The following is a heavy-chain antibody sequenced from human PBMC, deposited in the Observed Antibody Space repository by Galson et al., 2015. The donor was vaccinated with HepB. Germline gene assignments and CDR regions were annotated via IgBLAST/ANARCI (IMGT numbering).Heavy chain of an antibody. V-gene: IGHV1-3*01. D-gene: IGHD3-22*01. CDR3: ARDALTDYYDSSGPPNWFDP. CDR1: GYTFTNYA. CDR2: INAGYGNT. J-gene: IGHJ3*01. Sequence: SVKVSCKASGYTFTNYALHWVRQAPGQRLEWMGWINAGYGNTKYSQKFQGRVTITRDISASTAYMELSSLTSEDTAVYYCARDALTDYYDSSGPPNWFDPWGQGTMVTVSS.